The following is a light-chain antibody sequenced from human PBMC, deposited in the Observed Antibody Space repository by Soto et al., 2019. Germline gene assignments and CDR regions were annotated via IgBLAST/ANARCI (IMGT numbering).Light chain of an antibody. J-gene: IGKJ4*01. Sequence: EIVLTQSPDTLSLSPGERATLSCRASQSVSRNLAWYQQKPGQAPRLLIYGASTRATGIPARFSGSVSGTDGTLTISSLMYEDGSVYYCHQYYKWTLTFGGGTKVDIK. CDR3: HQYYKWTLT. V-gene: IGKV3-15*01. CDR1: QSVSRN. CDR2: GAS.